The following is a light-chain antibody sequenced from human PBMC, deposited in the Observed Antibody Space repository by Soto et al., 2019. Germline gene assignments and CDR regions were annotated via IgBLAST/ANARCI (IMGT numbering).Light chain of an antibody. CDR1: QSISSW. Sequence: DIQMTQSPSTLSASLGDRVTITCRASQSISSWLAWYQQQPGKAPKLLIYDASSLESGVPSRFSGSASGTESTLTISSLKPDDFAVYYCQQRSNWATFGQGTRLEI. V-gene: IGKV1-5*01. CDR2: DAS. J-gene: IGKJ5*01. CDR3: QQRSNWAT.